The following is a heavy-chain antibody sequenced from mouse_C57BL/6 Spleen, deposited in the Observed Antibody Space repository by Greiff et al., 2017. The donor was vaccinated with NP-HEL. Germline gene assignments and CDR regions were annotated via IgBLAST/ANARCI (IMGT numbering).Heavy chain of an antibody. Sequence: EVKLVESGPGMVKPSQSLSLTCTVTGYSITSGYDWHWIRHFPGNKLEWMGYISYSGSTNYNPSLKSRISITHDTSKNHFFLKLNSVTTEDTATYYCARERGIYYGNRYFDVWGTGTTVTVSS. D-gene: IGHD2-1*01. V-gene: IGHV3-1*01. CDR2: ISYSGST. J-gene: IGHJ1*03. CDR3: ARERGIYYGNRYFDV. CDR1: GYSITSGYD.